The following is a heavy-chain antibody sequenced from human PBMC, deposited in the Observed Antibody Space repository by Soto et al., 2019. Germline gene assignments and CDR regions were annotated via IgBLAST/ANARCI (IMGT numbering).Heavy chain of an antibody. D-gene: IGHD2-8*01. V-gene: IGHV3-23*01. CDR2: ISGSGGST. Sequence: GGSLRLSCAASGFTFSSYAMSWVRQAPGKGLEWVSAISGSGGSTYYADSVKGRFTISRDNSKNTLYLQMNSLRAKDTAVYYCAKVPWEIVLMVYEHWGQGTLVTVSS. CDR1: GFTFSSYA. J-gene: IGHJ4*02. CDR3: AKVPWEIVLMVYEH.